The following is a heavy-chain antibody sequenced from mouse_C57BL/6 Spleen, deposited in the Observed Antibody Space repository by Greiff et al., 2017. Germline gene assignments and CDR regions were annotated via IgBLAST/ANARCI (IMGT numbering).Heavy chain of an antibody. CDR2: ISYDGSN. V-gene: IGHV3-6*01. D-gene: IGHD2-4*01. CDR1: GYSITSGYY. Sequence: VQLQESGPGLVKPSQSLSLTCSVTGYSITSGYYWNWIRQFPGNKLEWMGYISYDGSNNYNPSLKNRISITLDTSKNQFFLKLNSVTTEDTATYYCAREGDYDWNFDVWGTGTTVTVSS. CDR3: AREGDYDWNFDV. J-gene: IGHJ1*03.